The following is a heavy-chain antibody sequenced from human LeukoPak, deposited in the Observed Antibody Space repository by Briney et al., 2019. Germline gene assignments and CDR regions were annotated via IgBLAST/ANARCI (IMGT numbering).Heavy chain of an antibody. CDR1: GGSFSGYY. Sequence: SETLSLTCAVYGGSFSGYYWSWIRQPPGKGLEWIGYLYYSGNTNYNPSFKSRVTISVDTSKNQFSLNLSSVTAADTAVFYCARRGPGNWYFDLWGRGTLVTVSS. CDR3: ARRGPGNWYFDL. V-gene: IGHV4-59*08. CDR2: LYYSGNT. J-gene: IGHJ2*01.